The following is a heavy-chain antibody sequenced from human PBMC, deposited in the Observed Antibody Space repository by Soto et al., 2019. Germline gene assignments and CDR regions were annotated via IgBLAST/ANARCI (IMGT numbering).Heavy chain of an antibody. CDR1: GFTFSSYW. D-gene: IGHD3-22*01. CDR2: IKQDGSEK. J-gene: IGHJ6*02. CDR3: ARSSSGYYYYYYGMDV. Sequence: EVQLVESGGGLVQPGGSLRLSCAASGFTFSSYWMSWVRQAPGKGLEWVANIKQDGSEKYYVDSVKGRFTISRDNAKNSLYLQMNSLRAEDTDVYYCARSSSGYYYYYYGMDVWGQGTTVTVSS. V-gene: IGHV3-7*03.